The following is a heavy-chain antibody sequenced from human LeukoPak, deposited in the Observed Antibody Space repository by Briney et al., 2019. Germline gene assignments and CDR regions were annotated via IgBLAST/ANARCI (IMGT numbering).Heavy chain of an antibody. CDR1: GGTFSSYA. V-gene: IGHV1-69*13. CDR2: IIPIFGTA. CDR3: ARDTAYYYGSGSYLSYWFDA. Sequence: GASVKVSCKASGGTFSSYAISWVRQAPGQGLEWMGGIIPIFGTANYAQKFQGRVTITADESTSTAYMELSSLRSENTAVYYWARDTAYYYGSGSYLSYWFDAWGQGTLVTVSS. D-gene: IGHD3-10*01. J-gene: IGHJ5*02.